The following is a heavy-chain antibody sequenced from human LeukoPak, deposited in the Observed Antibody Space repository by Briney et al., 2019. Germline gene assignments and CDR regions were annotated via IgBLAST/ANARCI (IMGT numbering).Heavy chain of an antibody. V-gene: IGHV1-2*02. D-gene: IGHD2-21*02. CDR2: INPNSGGT. CDR1: GYTFTGYH. Sequence: GASVKVSCKASGYTFTGYHMHWVRQAPGQGLEWMGWINPNSGGTNYAQKFQGRVIMTRDTSISTAYMELSRLGSDDTAVYYCARGGSTDSIHSCGGNCYFLDYWGQGTLVTVSS. CDR3: ARGGSTDSIHSCGGNCYFLDY. J-gene: IGHJ4*02.